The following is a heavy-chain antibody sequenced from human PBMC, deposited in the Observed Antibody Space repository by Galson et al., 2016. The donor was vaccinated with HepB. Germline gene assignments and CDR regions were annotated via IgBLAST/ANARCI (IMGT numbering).Heavy chain of an antibody. D-gene: IGHD4/OR15-4a*01. V-gene: IGHV3-13*01. CDR3: ARGKSLLTMPWNYGLDV. J-gene: IGHJ6*04. CDR1: GFTFSIHD. CDR2: IETAGDT. Sequence: SLRLSCAASGFTFSIHDMHWVRQAPGKGLEWVSAIETAGDTYYADSVKGRFTISGENAKNSLYLQMNSLRAGDTAVYYCARGKSLLTMPWNYGLDVWGKGTTVSVSS.